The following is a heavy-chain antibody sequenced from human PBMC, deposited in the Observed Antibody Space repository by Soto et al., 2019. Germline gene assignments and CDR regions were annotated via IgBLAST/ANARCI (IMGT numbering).Heavy chain of an antibody. CDR3: AIYRLGGYSYGYDAFDI. J-gene: IGHJ3*02. V-gene: IGHV1-69*01. Sequence: QVQLVQSGAEVKKPGSSVKVSCKASGGTFSSYAISWVRQAPGQGLEWMGGIIPIFGTANYAQKFQGRVTITADESTSTAYMELSSLRSEDTAVYYCAIYRLGGYSYGYDAFDIWGQGTIVTVSS. CDR2: IIPIFGTA. D-gene: IGHD5-18*01. CDR1: GGTFSSYA.